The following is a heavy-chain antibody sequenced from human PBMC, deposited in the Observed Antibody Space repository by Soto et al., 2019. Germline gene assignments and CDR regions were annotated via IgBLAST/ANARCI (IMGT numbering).Heavy chain of an antibody. CDR1: GGSFSGYY. D-gene: IGHD3-22*01. V-gene: IGHV4-34*01. CDR2: INHSGST. CDR3: ARAMIVVVMPGWGYYYYGMDV. Sequence: PSETLSLTCAVYGGSFSGYYWSWIRQPPGKGLEWIGEINHSGSTNYNPSLKSRVTISVDTSKNQFSLKLSSVTAADTAVYYCARAMIVVVMPGWGYYYYGMDVWGQGTTVTVSS. J-gene: IGHJ6*02.